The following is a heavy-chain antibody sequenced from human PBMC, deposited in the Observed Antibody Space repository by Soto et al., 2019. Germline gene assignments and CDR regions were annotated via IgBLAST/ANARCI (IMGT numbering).Heavy chain of an antibody. CDR2: IYSDGST. Sequence: EVQLVESGGGLVQPGGSLRLSCAASGFTVTSNYINWVRQAPGKGLEWVSVIYSDGSTYYADSVKGRFTISRDTSKSTLYLQMNNLRAEDTAVYYCGRSSSRLWWGIDYWGQGTLVTVSS. V-gene: IGHV3-66*01. J-gene: IGHJ4*02. CDR1: GFTVTSNY. CDR3: GRSSSRLWWGIDY. D-gene: IGHD2-21*01.